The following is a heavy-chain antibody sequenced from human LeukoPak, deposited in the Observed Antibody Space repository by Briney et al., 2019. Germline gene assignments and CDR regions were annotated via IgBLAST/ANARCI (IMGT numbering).Heavy chain of an antibody. Sequence: GRFTLSRDNSKNTLYLQMNSLRAEDTAVYYCARVNTGTTLDYWGQGTLVTVSS. J-gene: IGHJ4*02. V-gene: IGHV3-30*07. D-gene: IGHD1-7*01. CDR3: ARVNTGTTLDY.